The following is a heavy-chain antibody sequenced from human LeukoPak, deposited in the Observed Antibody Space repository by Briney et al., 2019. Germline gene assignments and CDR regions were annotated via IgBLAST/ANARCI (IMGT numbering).Heavy chain of an antibody. CDR3: ARHGRYCSSTSCYTY. V-gene: IGHV3-48*01. CDR2: ISSSSSTI. J-gene: IGHJ4*02. Sequence: GGSLRLSCAASGFTFSSYSMNWVRQAPGKGLEWVSYISSSSSTIYYADSVKGRFTISRDNAKNSLYLQMNSLRAEDTAVYYCARHGRYCSSTSCYTYRGQGTLVTVSS. D-gene: IGHD2-2*02. CDR1: GFTFSSYS.